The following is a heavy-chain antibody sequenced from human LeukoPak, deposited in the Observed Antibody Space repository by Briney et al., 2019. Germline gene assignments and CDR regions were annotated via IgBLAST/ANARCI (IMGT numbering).Heavy chain of an antibody. CDR1: GASISSYY. J-gene: IGHJ6*03. Sequence: SETLSLTCTVSGASISSYYWNWIRQPPGKEPEWIGYIHYSGSSKQNPSLKSRVTMSVDTSKNQFSLKLSSVTAADTAVYYCARVGCSSTSCPVAYYYMDVWGKGTTVTVSS. CDR2: IHYSGSS. CDR3: ARVGCSSTSCPVAYYYMDV. V-gene: IGHV4-59*12. D-gene: IGHD2-2*01.